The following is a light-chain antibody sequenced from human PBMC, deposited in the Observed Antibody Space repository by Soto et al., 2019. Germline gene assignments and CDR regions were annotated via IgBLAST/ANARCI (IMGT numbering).Light chain of an antibody. Sequence: IQLTQSPSSLSASVGDRVTITCRASQDINNYLAWYQQQPGKAPKVLIYGASTLQSGVPSRFSGSGSGTDFTLTISSLQPEDFATYYCQQLNTYPWTFGQGTKVEV. CDR3: QQLNTYPWT. CDR2: GAS. CDR1: QDINNY. J-gene: IGKJ1*01. V-gene: IGKV1-9*01.